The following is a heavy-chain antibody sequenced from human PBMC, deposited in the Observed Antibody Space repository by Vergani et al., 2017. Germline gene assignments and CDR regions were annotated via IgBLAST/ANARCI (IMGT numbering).Heavy chain of an antibody. Sequence: QVQLQQWGGGLLKPSETLSLTCVLNGGSFTSYHWTWIRQSPGEGLEWVGVIDHTGRPDYNPSLKSRLTMSVEKSRNQFSLTLNSVTATDTAISFCARVNTETNGHLYYYYYMDVWGQGTAVTVS. V-gene: IGHV4-34*01. CDR1: GGSFTSYH. CDR3: ARVNTETNGHLYYYYYMDV. CDR2: IDHTGRP. J-gene: IGHJ6*03. D-gene: IGHD4-11*01.